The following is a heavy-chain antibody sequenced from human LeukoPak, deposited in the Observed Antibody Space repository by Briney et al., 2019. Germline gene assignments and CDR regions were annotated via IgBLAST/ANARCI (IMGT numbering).Heavy chain of an antibody. J-gene: IGHJ4*02. CDR2: VHYTGRT. CDR1: GDSITSYF. V-gene: IGHV4-59*08. Sequence: SETLSLTCTVSGDSITSYFWSWIRQPPGMGLEWIGSVHYTGRTNYSPSLRSRVTISVLTAKNQSSLKLSSVTAADTAVYYCARHGSDFGSGSEGLGYCFHNWGQGAPVIVSS. D-gene: IGHD3-10*01. CDR3: ARHGSDFGSGSEGLGYCFHN.